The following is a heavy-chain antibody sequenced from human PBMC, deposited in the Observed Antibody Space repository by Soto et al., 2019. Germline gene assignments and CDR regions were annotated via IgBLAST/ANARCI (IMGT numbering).Heavy chain of an antibody. CDR2: ISSSSSYI. CDR3: ARSRFKWLIDY. J-gene: IGHJ4*02. Sequence: GRSLRLSCAASGFTFSSYSMNWVRQAPGKGLEWVSSISSSSSYIYYADSVKGRFTISRDNAKNSLYLQMNSLRAEDTAVYYCARSRFKWLIDYWGQGTLVTVSS. D-gene: IGHD5-12*01. CDR1: GFTFSSYS. V-gene: IGHV3-21*01.